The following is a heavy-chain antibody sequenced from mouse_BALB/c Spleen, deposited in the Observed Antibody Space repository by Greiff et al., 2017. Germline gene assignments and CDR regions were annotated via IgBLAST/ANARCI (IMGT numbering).Heavy chain of an antibody. Sequence: QVQLKDSGPGPVAPSQSLSITCTVSGFPLTGYAVNWDRQPPGQGLDWLGMRWGDGSTDYNSALKSRLSISKDNSKSQVFLQMNSLQTDDTARYYCASYRYDGMDYWGQGSSVTVTT. CDR1: GFPLTGYA. CDR2: RWGDGST. CDR3: ASYRYDGMDY. D-gene: IGHD2-14*01. J-gene: IGHJ4*01. V-gene: IGHV2-6-7*01.